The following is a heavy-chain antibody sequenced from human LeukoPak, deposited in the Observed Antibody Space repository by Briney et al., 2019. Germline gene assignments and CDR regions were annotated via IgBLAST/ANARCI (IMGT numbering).Heavy chain of an antibody. V-gene: IGHV3-33*01. CDR3: ASFGSGSNLDAFDI. Sequence: GGSLRLSCAASGFTFSSYGMHWVRQAPGKGLEWVAVIWYDGSNKYYADSVKGRFTISRDNSKNTLYLQMNSLRAEDTAVYYCASFGSGSNLDAFDIWGQGTMVTVST. D-gene: IGHD3-10*01. CDR1: GFTFSSYG. J-gene: IGHJ3*02. CDR2: IWYDGSNK.